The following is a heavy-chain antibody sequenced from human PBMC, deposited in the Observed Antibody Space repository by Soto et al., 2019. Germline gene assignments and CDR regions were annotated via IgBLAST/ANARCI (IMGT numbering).Heavy chain of an antibody. CDR1: GGSISGSYYY. V-gene: IGHV4-39*01. CDR3: ATSQKGYNWNYFDH. D-gene: IGHD1-20*01. J-gene: IGHJ4*02. Sequence: KSSETLSLTCAVSGGSISGSYYYWAWLRQSPGKGPEWSGSVFYTGFTSYNPSLESRVSVSVDTSKSQFSLKLSAVTAADTAVYYCATSQKGYNWNYFDHWGQGALVTVSS. CDR2: VFYTGFT.